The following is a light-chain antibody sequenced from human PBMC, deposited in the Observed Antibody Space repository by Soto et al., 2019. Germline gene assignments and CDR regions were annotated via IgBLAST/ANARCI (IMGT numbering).Light chain of an antibody. V-gene: IGKV3-15*01. Sequence: ENVLTQSPGTLSLSPEERATLSCRASQSISSSYLAWYQQKPGQAPRLLIFGASTRATGSPARFSGSGSGTEFTLTISSLQSEDFAVYYCQQYNNWPPSFGQGTKVDIK. CDR2: GAS. J-gene: IGKJ1*01. CDR3: QQYNNWPPS. CDR1: QSISSSY.